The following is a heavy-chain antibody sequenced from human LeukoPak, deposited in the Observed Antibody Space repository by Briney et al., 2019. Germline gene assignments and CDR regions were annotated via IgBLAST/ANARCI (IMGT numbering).Heavy chain of an antibody. J-gene: IGHJ5*02. CDR2: IYYSGST. CDR1: GGSISSSSYY. V-gene: IGHV4-39*01. Sequence: PSETLSLTCTVSGGSISSSSYYWGWIRQPPGKGLEWIGSIYYSGSTYYNPSLKSRVTISVDTSKNQFSLKLSSVTAADTAVYYCAIQLYDFWSAEEDWFDPWGQGTLVTISS. D-gene: IGHD3-3*01. CDR3: AIQLYDFWSAEEDWFDP.